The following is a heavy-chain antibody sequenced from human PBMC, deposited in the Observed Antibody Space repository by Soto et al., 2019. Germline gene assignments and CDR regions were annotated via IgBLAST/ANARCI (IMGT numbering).Heavy chain of an antibody. J-gene: IGHJ6*02. CDR3: ARDRSYCSSTSCHYYYYGMDV. CDR1: GFTFSSYG. Sequence: GGSLILSCAASGFTFSSYGMHWVRQAPGKGLEWVAVIWYDGSNKYYADSVKGRFTISRDNSKNTLYLQMNSLRAEDTAVYYCARDRSYCSSTSCHYYYYGMDVWGQGTTVTVSS. D-gene: IGHD2-2*01. CDR2: IWYDGSNK. V-gene: IGHV3-33*01.